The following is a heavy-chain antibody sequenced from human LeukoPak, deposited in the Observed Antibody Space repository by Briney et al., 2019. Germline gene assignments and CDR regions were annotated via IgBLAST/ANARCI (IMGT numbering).Heavy chain of an antibody. CDR1: GFTFSNFA. Sequence: GGSLRLSCSASGFTFSNFAMHWVRQAPGKGLGYVSTISSNGGATSYADSVKGRFTISRDNSKNTLYLQMSSLRPEDTAVYYCVKDPGYSSSWYFDYWGQGTLVPVSS. D-gene: IGHD6-13*01. V-gene: IGHV3-64D*06. J-gene: IGHJ4*02. CDR2: ISSNGGAT. CDR3: VKDPGYSSSWYFDY.